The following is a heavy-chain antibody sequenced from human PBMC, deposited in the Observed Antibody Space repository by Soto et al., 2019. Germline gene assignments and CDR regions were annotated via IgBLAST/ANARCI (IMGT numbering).Heavy chain of an antibody. CDR1: GYTFTSYV. Sequence: ASVKVSCKASGYTFTSYVMRWVRQAPGQRLEWMGWISAGNGNTKYSQKFQGRVTITRDTSASTAYMELSSLRSEDTAVYYCARSIAVAGPLRYYFDYWGQGTLVTVSS. V-gene: IGHV1-3*01. J-gene: IGHJ4*02. CDR2: ISAGNGNT. D-gene: IGHD6-19*01. CDR3: ARSIAVAGPLRYYFDY.